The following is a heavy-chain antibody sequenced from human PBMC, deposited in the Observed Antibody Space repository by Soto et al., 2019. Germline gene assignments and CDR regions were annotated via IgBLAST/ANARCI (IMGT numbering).Heavy chain of an antibody. V-gene: IGHV4-34*01. J-gene: IGHJ6*03. CDR1: GGSFSGYY. D-gene: IGHD3-9*01. CDR2: INHSGST. CDR3: ARLKNYDILTGYYRPGTRYYMDV. Sequence: SETLSLTCAVYGGSFSGYYWSWIRQPPGKGLEWIGEINHSGSTNYNPSLKSRVTISVDTSKNQFSLKLSSVTAADTAVYYCARLKNYDILTGYYRPGTRYYMDVWGKGTTVTVSS.